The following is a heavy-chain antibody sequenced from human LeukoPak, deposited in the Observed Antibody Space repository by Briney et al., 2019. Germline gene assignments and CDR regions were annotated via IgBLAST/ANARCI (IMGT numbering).Heavy chain of an antibody. CDR2: ISSSGSTI. D-gene: IGHD2-2*01. Sequence: PGGSLRLSCAASGFTFSDYYMSWIRQAPGKGLEWVSYISSSGSTIYYADSVKGRFTISRDNSKNTLYLQMNSLRAEDTAVYYCARDDRYCSSTSCTDAFDIWGQGTMVTVSS. CDR3: ARDDRYCSSTSCTDAFDI. J-gene: IGHJ3*02. CDR1: GFTFSDYY. V-gene: IGHV3-11*01.